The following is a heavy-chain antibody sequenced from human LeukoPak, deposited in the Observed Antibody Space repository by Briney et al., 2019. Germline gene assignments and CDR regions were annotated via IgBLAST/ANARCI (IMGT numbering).Heavy chain of an antibody. CDR2: MYSSGLT. CDR3: ARVYCSGGNCFHFDY. CDR1: GGSISGYY. V-gene: IGHV4-4*07. D-gene: IGHD2-15*01. Sequence: SETLSLTCTISGGSISGYYWSWMRQPAGKGLDWIGRMYSSGLTDYNPSLKRRATISLDTTKNQLSVKLSSVTAADTAMYYCARVYCSGGNCFHFDYWGQGTLVTVSS. J-gene: IGHJ4*02.